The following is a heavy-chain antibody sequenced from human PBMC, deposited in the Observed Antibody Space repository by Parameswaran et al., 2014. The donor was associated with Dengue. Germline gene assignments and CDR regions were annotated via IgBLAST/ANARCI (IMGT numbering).Heavy chain of an antibody. V-gene: IGHV3-15*07. D-gene: IGHD3-3*01. CDR2: IKSKTDGGTT. CDR3: TTDLFTYYDPG. Sequence: VRQAPGKGLEWVGRIKSKTDGGTTDYAAPVKGRFTISRDDSKNTLYLQMNSLKTEDTAVYYCTTDLFTYYDPGWGQGTLVTVSS. J-gene: IGHJ4*02.